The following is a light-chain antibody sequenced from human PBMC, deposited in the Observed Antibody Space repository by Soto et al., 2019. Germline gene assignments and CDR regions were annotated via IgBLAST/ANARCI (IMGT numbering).Light chain of an antibody. V-gene: IGLV2-14*03. J-gene: IGLJ1*01. CDR3: SSYTGSSSYV. CDR1: SSDIGGFYH. Sequence: QSALTQPASVSDSPGQSITISCIGTSSDIGGFYHVSWHQQHPGKAPKLIIYDVSNRPSGVSNRFSGSKTGNTASLIISGRQAEDDADYYCSSYTGSSSYVFGSGTKLTVL. CDR2: DVS.